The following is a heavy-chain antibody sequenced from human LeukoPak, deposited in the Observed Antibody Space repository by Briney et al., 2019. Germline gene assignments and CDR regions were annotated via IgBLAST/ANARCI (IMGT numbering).Heavy chain of an antibody. Sequence: PGGSLRLSCAASGFTFSSYAMHWVRQAPGKGLEWVAVISYDGSNKYYADSVKGRFTISRDNSKNTLYLQMNSLRAEDTAVYFCARSYGQAARPLDYWGQGTLVTVSS. V-gene: IGHV3-30-3*01. CDR3: ARSYGQAARPLDY. CDR2: ISYDGSNK. CDR1: GFTFSSYA. D-gene: IGHD6-6*01. J-gene: IGHJ4*02.